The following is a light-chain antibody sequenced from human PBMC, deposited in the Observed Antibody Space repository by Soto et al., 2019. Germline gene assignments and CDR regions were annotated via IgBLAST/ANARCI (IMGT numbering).Light chain of an antibody. V-gene: IGKV3-20*01. CDR1: QSVSSSY. CDR2: GAS. Sequence: EILLTQSPGTLSLSPGERATLSCRASQSVSSSYLSWYQLKPGQAPRLLIYGASSRATGIPDRFSGSGSGTDFTLTISRLEPEDFAAYYCQQYGYSFRAFGQGTKVEL. J-gene: IGKJ1*01. CDR3: QQYGYSFRA.